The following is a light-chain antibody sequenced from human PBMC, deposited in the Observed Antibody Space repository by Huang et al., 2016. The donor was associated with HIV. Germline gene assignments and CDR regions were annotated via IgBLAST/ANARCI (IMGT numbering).Light chain of an antibody. J-gene: IGKJ4*01. V-gene: IGKV3-11*01. CDR2: DAT. CDR1: QRVSSY. Sequence: IVLTQSPATLSLSPGERATLSRRASQRVSSYLAWYQQKPGQAPRLLIYDATNRATGIPHRFSGSGSGTDFTLTISSLEPEDFAVYYCQQRSNWPPTFGGGTKVEIK. CDR3: QQRSNWPPT.